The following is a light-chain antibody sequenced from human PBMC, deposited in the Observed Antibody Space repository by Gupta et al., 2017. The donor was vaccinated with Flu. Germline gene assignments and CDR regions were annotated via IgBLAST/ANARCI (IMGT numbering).Light chain of an antibody. J-gene: IGLJ3*02. CDR3: AAWDDTLSVWV. CDR1: SSNIGNTF. CDR2: RNN. Sequence: QSVLTQPPSASGTPGQRVTISCSGSSSNIGNTFVYWYQQLPGTAPKLLIYRNNQRPSGVPERFSGSKSGTSASLAISGLRSEDEADYSCAAWDDTLSVWVFGGGTKLTVL. V-gene: IGLV1-47*01.